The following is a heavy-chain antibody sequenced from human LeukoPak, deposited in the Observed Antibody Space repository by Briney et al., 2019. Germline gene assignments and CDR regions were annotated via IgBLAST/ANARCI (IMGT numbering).Heavy chain of an antibody. D-gene: IGHD4-17*01. CDR3: AREPGDYGHNWFDP. V-gene: IGHV7-4-1*02. Sequence: AASVKVSCKASGYTFTSYAMNWVRQAPGQGLEWMGWINTNTGNPTYAQGFTGRFVFSLDTSVSTAYLQISSLKAEDTAVYYCAREPGDYGHNWFDPWGQGTLVTVSS. CDR1: GYTFTSYA. J-gene: IGHJ5*02. CDR2: INTNTGNP.